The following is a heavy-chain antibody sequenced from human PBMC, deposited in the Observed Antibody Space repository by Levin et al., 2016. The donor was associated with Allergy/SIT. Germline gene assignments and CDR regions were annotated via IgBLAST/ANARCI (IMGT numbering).Heavy chain of an antibody. CDR3: ARVCVDGSMIVVVRDYYYGMDV. D-gene: IGHD3-22*01. Sequence: GGSLRLSCAASGFSFLTYWMTWVRQAPGKGLEWVASIEQDGSDTKHYLDSVKGRFTISKDNAKNSLYLQMNSLRAEDTAVYYCARVCVDGSMIVVVRDYYYGMDVWGQGTTVTVSS. CDR1: GFSFLTYW. CDR2: IEQDGSDTK. J-gene: IGHJ6*02. V-gene: IGHV3-7*01.